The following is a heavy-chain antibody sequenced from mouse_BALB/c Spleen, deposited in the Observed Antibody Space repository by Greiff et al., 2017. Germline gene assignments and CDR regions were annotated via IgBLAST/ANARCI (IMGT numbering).Heavy chain of an antibody. V-gene: IGHV2-9*02. D-gene: IGHD2-14*01. CDR1: GFSLTSYG. CDR3: ARDEVRRAWFAY. Sequence: QVQLKESGPGLVAPSQSLSITCTVSGFSLTSYGVHWVRQPPGKGLEWLGVIWAGGSTNYNSALMSRLSISKDNSTSQVLLKMNSLQTDDTDMYYCARDEVRRAWFAYWGQGTLVTVSA. CDR2: IWAGGST. J-gene: IGHJ3*01.